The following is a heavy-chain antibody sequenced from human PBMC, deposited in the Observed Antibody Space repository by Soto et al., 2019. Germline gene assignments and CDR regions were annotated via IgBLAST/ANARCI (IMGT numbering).Heavy chain of an antibody. J-gene: IGHJ6*02. CDR1: GGSFSGYY. CDR3: ARVPVGWLNPYYYYGMDV. D-gene: IGHD6-19*01. V-gene: IGHV4-34*01. Sequence: SETLSLTCAVYGGSFSGYYWSWIRQPPGKGLEWIGEINHSGSTNYNPSLKSRVTISVDTSKNQFSLKLSSVTAADTAVYYCARVPVGWLNPYYYYGMDVWGQGTTVTVSS. CDR2: INHSGST.